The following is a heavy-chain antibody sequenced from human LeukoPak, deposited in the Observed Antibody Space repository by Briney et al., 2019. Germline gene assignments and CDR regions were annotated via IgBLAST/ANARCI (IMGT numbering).Heavy chain of an antibody. D-gene: IGHD3-9*01. CDR1: GFTFSSYW. CDR2: IKQDGSEK. CDR3: ARAGILRYFDWLSEGYEFDF. J-gene: IGHJ4*02. Sequence: PGGSLRLSCAASGFTFSSYWMSWVRQAPGKGLEWVANIKQDGSEKYYVDSVKGRFTISRDNAKNSLYLQMNSLRAEDTAVYYCARAGILRYFDWLSEGYEFDFWGQGTLVTVSS. V-gene: IGHV3-7*01.